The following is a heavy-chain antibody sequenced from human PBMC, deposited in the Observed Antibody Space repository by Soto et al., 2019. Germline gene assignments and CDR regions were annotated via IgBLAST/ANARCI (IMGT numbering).Heavy chain of an antibody. CDR2: VTPSGDAT. V-gene: IGHV3-23*01. CDR1: GFTFASTS. J-gene: IGHJ5*02. CDR3: AKITTS. Sequence: GGSLRLSCETSGFTFASTSMSWVRQAPGKGLEWVSSVTPSGDATYSADSVKGRFTISRDNSKNTLYLQMNSLRVEDTAVYYCAKITTSWGQGTLVTVSS.